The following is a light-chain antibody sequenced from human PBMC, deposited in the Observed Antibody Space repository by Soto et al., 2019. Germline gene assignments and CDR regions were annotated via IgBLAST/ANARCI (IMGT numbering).Light chain of an antibody. Sequence: QSALTQPASVSGSPGQSITISCTGTSSDVGGYKYVSWYQQHPGKAPKLMIYDIRNRPSGVSYRFSGSKSGNTASLTISGLQAEDEADYYCSSYTSSSTLVFGTGTKLTVL. CDR3: SSYTSSSTLV. J-gene: IGLJ1*01. CDR1: SSDVGGYKY. V-gene: IGLV2-14*03. CDR2: DIR.